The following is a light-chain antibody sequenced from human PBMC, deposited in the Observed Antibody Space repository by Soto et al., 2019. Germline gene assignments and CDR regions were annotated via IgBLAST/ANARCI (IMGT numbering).Light chain of an antibody. Sequence: QSVLTQPASVSGSPGQSITISCTGTSSDIGGYKYVSWYQQHPGKAPKIMIYEVSKRPSGVSNRFSGSKSGSTASLTISGPQAEDEADYYCSSYASSTALVFGGGTKLTVL. J-gene: IGLJ2*01. CDR1: SSDIGGYKY. CDR3: SSYASSTALV. CDR2: EVS. V-gene: IGLV2-14*01.